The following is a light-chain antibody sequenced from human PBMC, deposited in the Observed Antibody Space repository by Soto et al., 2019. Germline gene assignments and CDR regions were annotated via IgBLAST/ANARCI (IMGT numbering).Light chain of an antibody. J-gene: IGLJ3*02. V-gene: IGLV2-14*01. CDR2: DVS. CDR3: SSYTSSSTWV. Sequence: QSVLTQPASVSGSPGQSITISCTGTSSDVGGYNYVSWYQQHPGKAPKLMIYDVSNRPSGVSNRFSGSKSGNTASLTISGLQAEYEADYYCSSYTSSSTWVFGGGTKPTVL. CDR1: SSDVGGYNY.